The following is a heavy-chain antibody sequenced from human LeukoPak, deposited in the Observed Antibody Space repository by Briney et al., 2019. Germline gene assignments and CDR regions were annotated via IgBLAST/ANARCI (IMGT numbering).Heavy chain of an antibody. CDR2: IKQDGSDK. CDR1: GFTFSGFW. Sequence: GGSLRLSCAASGFTFSGFWMTWVRQAPGKGLAWVANIKQDGSDKHYVDSVEGRFTISRDNAKSSLYLQMNGLRTEDTAVYYCAKYSDSTGAHYFDYWGQGTLVTVSS. J-gene: IGHJ4*02. CDR3: AKYSDSTGAHYFDY. V-gene: IGHV3-7*03. D-gene: IGHD2/OR15-2a*01.